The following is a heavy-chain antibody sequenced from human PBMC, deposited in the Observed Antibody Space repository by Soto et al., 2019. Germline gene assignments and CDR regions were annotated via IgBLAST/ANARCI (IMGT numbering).Heavy chain of an antibody. CDR1: GFSVSSKY. J-gene: IGHJ6*04. CDR2: IQSGGTT. CDR3: TRDDVHFNGDRYYGVPMDV. Sequence: EVQLVESGGDLVQPGGSMRLSCAASGFSVSSKYMSWVRQAPGKGLEWVSLIQSGGTTYYAGSVKGRFTISREYSENTLFLQMNSLRVEDTAVYYCTRDDVHFNGDRYYGVPMDVWGKRTTVTVSA. V-gene: IGHV3-66*01. D-gene: IGHD2-8*01.